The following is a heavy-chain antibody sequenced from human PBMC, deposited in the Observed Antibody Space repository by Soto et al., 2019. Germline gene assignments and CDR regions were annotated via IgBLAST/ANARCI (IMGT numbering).Heavy chain of an antibody. J-gene: IGHJ6*02. CDR2: IIPIFGTA. V-gene: IGHV1-69*13. Sequence: SVKVSCKASGGTFSSYAISWVRQAPGQGLEWMGGIIPIFGTANYAQKFQGRVTITADESTSTAYMELSSLRSEDTAVYYCAIGYYCSGGSCYPSTPYYYYGMDVWGQGTTVTVSS. D-gene: IGHD2-15*01. CDR3: AIGYYCSGGSCYPSTPYYYYGMDV. CDR1: GGTFSSYA.